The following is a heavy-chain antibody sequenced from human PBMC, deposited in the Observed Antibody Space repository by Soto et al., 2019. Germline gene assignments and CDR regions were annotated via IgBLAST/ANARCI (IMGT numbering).Heavy chain of an antibody. V-gene: IGHV4-39*01. J-gene: IGHJ4*02. Sequence: PETLSLTCTVSYGSISVSNVFWGWVRQPPGKGLEWIGNIDYSGTAYFNPSLGTRVTFPVDTSKNQFSLTLDSVTAADTAVYFRARQEDSSTSYRAYYFYFCGQGTLVTVSS. CDR2: IDYSGTA. CDR1: YGSISVSNVF. CDR3: ARQEDSSTSYRAYYFYF. D-gene: IGHD6-19*01.